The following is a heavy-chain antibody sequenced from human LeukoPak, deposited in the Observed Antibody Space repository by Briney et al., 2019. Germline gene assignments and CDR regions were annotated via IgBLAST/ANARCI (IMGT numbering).Heavy chain of an antibody. CDR1: GFTFSSYA. CDR3: AKDQDIVVVPAAIRFDP. J-gene: IGHJ5*02. D-gene: IGHD2-2*01. Sequence: PGGSLRLSCAASGFTFSSYAMSWVRQAPGKGLEWVSAISGSGGSTYYADSVKGRFTISRDNSKNTLYLQMNSLRAEDTAVYYCAKDQDIVVVPAAIRFDPWGQGTLVTVSS. CDR2: ISGSGGST. V-gene: IGHV3-23*01.